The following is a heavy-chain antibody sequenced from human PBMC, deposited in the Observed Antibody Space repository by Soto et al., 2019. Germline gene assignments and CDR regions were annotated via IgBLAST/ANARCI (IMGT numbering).Heavy chain of an antibody. CDR1: GFTFSSYD. CDR2: IGTAGDT. V-gene: IGHV3-13*01. J-gene: IGHJ2*01. CDR3: XXXXXXXXXXXXGYFDL. Sequence: EVQLVESGGGLVQPGGSLRLSCAASGFTFSSYDMHWVRQATGKGLEWVSAIGTAGDTYYPGSVKGRFTISRENAKNSXXXXXXXXXXXXXXXXXXXXXXXXXXXXXXGYFDLWGRGTLVAVSS.